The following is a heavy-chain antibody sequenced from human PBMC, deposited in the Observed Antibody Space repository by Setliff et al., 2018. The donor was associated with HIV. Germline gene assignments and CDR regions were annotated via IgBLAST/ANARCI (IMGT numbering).Heavy chain of an antibody. Sequence: GASVKVSCKASGYTFNNYAMNWVRQAPGQGLELMGWINTNTGNPTYAQGFTGRFVFSLDTSVSPAYLQISSLKAEDTAVYFCARDLKRPNSNFWGGYPIPFDSWGQGALVTVSS. J-gene: IGHJ4*02. CDR3: ARDLKRPNSNFWGGYPIPFDS. CDR1: GYTFNNYA. CDR2: INTNTGNP. V-gene: IGHV7-4-1*02. D-gene: IGHD3-3*01.